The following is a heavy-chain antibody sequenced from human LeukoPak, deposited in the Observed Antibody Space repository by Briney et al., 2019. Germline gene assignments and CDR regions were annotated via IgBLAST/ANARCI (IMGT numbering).Heavy chain of an antibody. CDR3: ARRGYGQEYDY. CDR1: GSRFTSFW. J-gene: IGHJ4*02. D-gene: IGHD5-12*01. CDR2: FYPGDSDT. V-gene: IGHV5-51*01. Sequence: GEPLEISWQGSGSRFTSFWIAWVRQLHGKGLEGMGIFYPGDSDTSYSPSFQGDVTISADKSISTAYLQWSSLKASDTAMYYCARRGYGQEYDYWGQGTLVTVSS.